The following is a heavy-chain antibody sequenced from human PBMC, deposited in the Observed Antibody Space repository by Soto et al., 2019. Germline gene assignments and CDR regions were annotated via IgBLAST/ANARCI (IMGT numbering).Heavy chain of an antibody. J-gene: IGHJ6*02. V-gene: IGHV6-1*01. Sequence: SQTLSLTCAISGDSVSSNSAAWNWIRQSPSRGLEWLGRTYYRSKWYNDCAVSVKSRITINPDTSKNQFSLQLNSVTPEDTAVYYCARDGSIFVLSAASGYYDGMDVWGQGTTVTGSS. CDR1: GDSVSSNSAA. D-gene: IGHD2-2*01. CDR3: ARDGSIFVLSAASGYYDGMDV. CDR2: TYYRSKWYN.